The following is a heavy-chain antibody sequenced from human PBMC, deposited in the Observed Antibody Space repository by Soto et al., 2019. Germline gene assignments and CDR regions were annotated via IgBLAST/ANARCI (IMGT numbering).Heavy chain of an antibody. V-gene: IGHV1-69*01. CDR1: GGTFSSYA. CDR3: AGDPGYGRWDPYLDY. CDR2: IIPNFGTA. Sequence: QVQLVQSGAEVKKPGSSVKVSCKASGGTFSSYAISWVRQAPGQGLEWMGGIIPNFGTANYAPKLQGRVTITADASTSTACMEVTGVRSEDNGVYCCAGDPGYGRWDPYLDYWGQGTLVTVSS. J-gene: IGHJ4*02. D-gene: IGHD2-21*01.